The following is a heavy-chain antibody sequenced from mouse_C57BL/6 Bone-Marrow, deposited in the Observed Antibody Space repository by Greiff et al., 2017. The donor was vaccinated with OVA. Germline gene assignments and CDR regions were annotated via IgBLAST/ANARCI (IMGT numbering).Heavy chain of an antibody. V-gene: IGHV5-9-1*02. CDR2: ISSGGDYI. CDR1: GFTFSSYA. CDR3: TRAINWDVDWYFDV. D-gene: IGHD4-1*02. Sequence: EVKLMESGEGLVKPGGSLKLSCAASGFTFSSYAMSWVRQTPEKRLEWVAYISSGGDYIYYADTVKGRFTISRDNARNTLYLQMSSLKSEDTAMYYCTRAINWDVDWYFDVWGTGTTVTVSS. J-gene: IGHJ1*03.